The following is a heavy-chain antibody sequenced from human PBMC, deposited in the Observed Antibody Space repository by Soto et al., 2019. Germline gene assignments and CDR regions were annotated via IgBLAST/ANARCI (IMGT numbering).Heavy chain of an antibody. Sequence: QVQLQESGPGLVKPSQTLSLTCTVSGGSISSGGYYWSWIRQHPGKGLEWIGYIYYSGSTYYNPSLKSRVTISVDTSKNQCSLKLSFVTAADTAVYYCARDGVYDFWSGYARTNWYFDLWGRGTLVTVSS. CDR1: GGSISSGGYY. J-gene: IGHJ2*01. D-gene: IGHD3-3*01. V-gene: IGHV4-31*03. CDR3: ARDGVYDFWSGYARTNWYFDL. CDR2: IYYSGST.